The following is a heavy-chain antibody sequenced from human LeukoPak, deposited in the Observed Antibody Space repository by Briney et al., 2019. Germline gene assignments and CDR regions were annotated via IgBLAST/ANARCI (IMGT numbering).Heavy chain of an antibody. CDR2: INPSGGST. CDR3: ARDPRPSSGWYGGDY. V-gene: IGHV1-46*01. D-gene: IGHD6-19*01. J-gene: IGHJ4*02. Sequence: ASVKVSCKASGYTFTSYYTHWVRQAPGQGLEWMGIINPSGGSTSYAQKFQGGVTMTRDTSTSTVYMELSSLRSEDTAVYYCARDPRPSSGWYGGDYWGQGTLVTVSS. CDR1: GYTFTSYY.